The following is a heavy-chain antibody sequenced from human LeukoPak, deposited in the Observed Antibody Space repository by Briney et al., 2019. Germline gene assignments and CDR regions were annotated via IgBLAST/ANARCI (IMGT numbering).Heavy chain of an antibody. J-gene: IGHJ5*02. CDR1: GGSISSDGFY. CDR3: ARQRVFIDFWNENNWFDP. D-gene: IGHD3-3*01. Sequence: KASQTLSLTCTVSGGSISSDGFYWSWVRQHPGKGLEWIGYISYSGSTYYNPSLKSRVSVSLDTSKSQFSLKLSSVTAADTAVYYCARQRVFIDFWNENNWFDPWGQGTLVTVSS. CDR2: ISYSGST. V-gene: IGHV4-31*03.